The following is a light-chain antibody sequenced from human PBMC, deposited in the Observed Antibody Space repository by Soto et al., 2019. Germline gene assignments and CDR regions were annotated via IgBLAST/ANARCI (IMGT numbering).Light chain of an antibody. V-gene: IGLV2-14*01. CDR2: DVS. Sequence: QSALTQPASVSGSPGQSITISCTGTSSDVGGYNYVSWYQQHPGKAPKLMIYDVSNRPLGVSNRFSGSKSGNTASLTISGLQAEDEADYYCSSYTSSSTQVVFGGGTKLTVL. J-gene: IGLJ2*01. CDR3: SSYTSSSTQVV. CDR1: SSDVGGYNY.